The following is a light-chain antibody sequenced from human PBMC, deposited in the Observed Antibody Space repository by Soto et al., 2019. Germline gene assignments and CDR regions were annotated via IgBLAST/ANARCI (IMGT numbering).Light chain of an antibody. J-gene: IGKJ1*01. CDR3: QQTANWPRT. CDR1: QSINYY. Sequence: EIVLTQSPATLSLSPGQRATLSCRASQSINYYLAWYQQKPGQPPRLLIYDTSNRASGIPARFSGSGSGTDFTLTINSLEPDDFAVYYCQQTANWPRTFGLGTKVDI. V-gene: IGKV3-11*01. CDR2: DTS.